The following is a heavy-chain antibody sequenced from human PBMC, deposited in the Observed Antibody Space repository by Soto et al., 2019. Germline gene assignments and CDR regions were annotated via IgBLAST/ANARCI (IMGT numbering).Heavy chain of an antibody. V-gene: IGHV3-48*01. CDR1: GFTFSSYS. CDR2: ISSSSSTI. CDR3: ARGYYDFWSGYSGTFDY. D-gene: IGHD3-3*01. Sequence: PGGSLRLSCAASGFTFSSYSMNWVRQAPGKGLEWVSYISSSSSTIYYADSVKGRFTISRDNAKNSLYLQMNSLRAEDTAVYYCARGYYDFWSGYSGTFDYWGQGP. J-gene: IGHJ4*02.